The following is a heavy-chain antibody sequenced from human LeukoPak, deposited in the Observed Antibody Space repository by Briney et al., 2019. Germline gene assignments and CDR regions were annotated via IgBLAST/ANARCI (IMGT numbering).Heavy chain of an antibody. CDR3: AKPLPYSSSSRAFDY. J-gene: IGHJ4*02. CDR2: LSDNGDNT. CDR1: GFAFSSYA. D-gene: IGHD6-13*01. V-gene: IGHV3-23*01. Sequence: GGSLRLSCAASGFAFSSYAMAWVRQTPGKGLEWISALSDNGDNTYYADTVKGRFTISRDNSRNTVYLQMNSLRVEDTALYFCAKPLPYSSSSRAFDYWGQGTLVTVSS.